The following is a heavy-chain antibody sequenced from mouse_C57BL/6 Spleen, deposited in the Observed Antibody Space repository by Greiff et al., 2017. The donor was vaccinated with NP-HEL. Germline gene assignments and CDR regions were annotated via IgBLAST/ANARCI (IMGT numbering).Heavy chain of an antibody. CDR2: INPNYGTT. V-gene: IGHV1-39*01. Sequence: QLKQSGPELVKPGASVKISCKASGYSFTDYNMNWVKQSNGKSLEWIGVINPNYGTTSYNQKFKGKATLTVDQSSSTAYMQLNSLTSEDSAVYYCARSRYYGSSQYAMDYWGQGTSVTVSS. D-gene: IGHD1-1*01. CDR3: ARSRYYGSSQYAMDY. CDR1: GYSFTDYN. J-gene: IGHJ4*01.